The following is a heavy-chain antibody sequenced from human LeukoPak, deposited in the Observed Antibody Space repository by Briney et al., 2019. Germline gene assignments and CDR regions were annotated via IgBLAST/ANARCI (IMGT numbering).Heavy chain of an antibody. D-gene: IGHD2-8*01. CDR2: ITVSGGTT. CDR3: AKDPNGDYIGAFDT. V-gene: IGHV3-23*01. CDR1: GFNFNTYA. Sequence: GGSLRLSCAASGFNFNTYAMTWVRQAPGKGLEWVSSITVSGGTTNYADSVKRRFTISRDNSKNTLYLQMNSLRAEDTAIYYCAKDPNGDYIGAFDTWGQGTKVTVSS. J-gene: IGHJ3*02.